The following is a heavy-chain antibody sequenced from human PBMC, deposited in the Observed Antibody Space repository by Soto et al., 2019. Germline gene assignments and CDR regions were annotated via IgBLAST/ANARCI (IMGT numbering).Heavy chain of an antibody. CDR1: GGTFSSYA. V-gene: IGHV1-69*06. Sequence: QVQLVQSGAEVKKPGSSVKVSCKASGGTFSSYAFSWVRQAPGQGLEWMGGIIPIFGTANYAQKFQGRVTITADKSTSTAYMELSSLRSEDTAVYYCARGLPYDSSGYLSAEYFQHWGQGTLVTVSS. CDR3: ARGLPYDSSGYLSAEYFQH. D-gene: IGHD3-22*01. CDR2: IIPIFGTA. J-gene: IGHJ1*01.